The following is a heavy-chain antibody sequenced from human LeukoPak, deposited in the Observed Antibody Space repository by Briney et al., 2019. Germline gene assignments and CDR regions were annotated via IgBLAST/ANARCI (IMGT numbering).Heavy chain of an antibody. CDR3: APDWGLDY. CDR2: ISSGGSGGNT. Sequence: GGSLRLSCVASGVTLSNYAMSWARQAPGKGLEWVSGISSGGSGGNTYYADSVKGRFTISRDNSKNTLYLQMNSLRAEDTAVYYCAPDWGLDYWGQGTLVTVSS. CDR1: GVTLSNYA. V-gene: IGHV3-23*01. J-gene: IGHJ4*02. D-gene: IGHD7-27*01.